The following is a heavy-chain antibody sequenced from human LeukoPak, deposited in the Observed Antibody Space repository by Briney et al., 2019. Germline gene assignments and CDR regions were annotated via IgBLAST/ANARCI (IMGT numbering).Heavy chain of an antibody. CDR3: ARSGRGTYYYFDL. CDR1: GYTFTSYG. J-gene: IGHJ4*02. V-gene: IGHV1-18*01. Sequence: EASVKVSCKASGYTFTSYGISWVRQAPGQGLEWMGWISAYNGNTNYAQKLQGRVTMTTDTSTSTAYMDLRNLRIDDTAVYFCARSGRGTYYYFDLWGQGTLVTVSS. D-gene: IGHD1-26*01. CDR2: ISAYNGNT.